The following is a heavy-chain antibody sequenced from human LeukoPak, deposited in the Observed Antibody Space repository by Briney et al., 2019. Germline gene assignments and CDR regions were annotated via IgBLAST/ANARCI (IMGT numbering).Heavy chain of an antibody. V-gene: IGHV4-59*08. Sequence: PSETLSLTCTVSGGSITTYYWSWIRQPPGKALEWIGYIYHNGDTNYNPSLKSRVTISVDTSKNQFSLRLSSVTAADTAVYYCARHGDTYYFDYWGQGTLVTVSS. D-gene: IGHD2-21*02. CDR3: ARHGDTYYFDY. CDR1: GGSITTYY. CDR2: IYHNGDT. J-gene: IGHJ4*02.